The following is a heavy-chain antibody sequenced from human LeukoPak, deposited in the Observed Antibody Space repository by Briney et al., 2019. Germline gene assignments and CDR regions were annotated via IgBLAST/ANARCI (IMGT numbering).Heavy chain of an antibody. Sequence: GGSLRLSCAASGFTFSNYGMHWVRQAPGKGLEWVAYIRNDGSNNYYEDSVKGRFTISRDNSKNTLYLQMNSLRAEDTVMYFCAKDPGYRDFWGQGTLVTVSS. CDR2: IRNDGSNN. CDR3: AKDPGYRDF. D-gene: IGHD5-18*01. J-gene: IGHJ4*02. CDR1: GFTFSNYG. V-gene: IGHV3-30*02.